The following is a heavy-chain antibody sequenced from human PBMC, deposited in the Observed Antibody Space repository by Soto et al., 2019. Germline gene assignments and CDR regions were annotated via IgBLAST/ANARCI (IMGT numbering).Heavy chain of an antibody. J-gene: IGHJ5*02. CDR3: ARDLRGGTWTYNWFDP. CDR1: GFSFNRHA. CDR2: ISKDGSSA. D-gene: IGHD3-10*01. Sequence: QVQLVESGGGEVLPGRSLRLSCVASGFSFNRHAMYWVRQAPGKGLEWVTMISKDGSSAYYADSVRGRFTISRDNSKSTLFLQMSGLTHEDTGLYYCARDLRGGTWTYNWFDPWGRGTQFTVSS. V-gene: IGHV3-30-3*01.